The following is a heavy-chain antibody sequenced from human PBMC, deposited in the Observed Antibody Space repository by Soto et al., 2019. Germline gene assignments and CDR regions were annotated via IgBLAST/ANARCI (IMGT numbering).Heavy chain of an antibody. D-gene: IGHD3-16*02. CDR2: IIPIFGTA. V-gene: IGHV1-69*06. CDR1: SGNFSIYA. Sequence: SVEVSSKPSSGNFSIYAISWVRQSPRQGLEWMGGIIPIFGTANYAQKFQGRVTITAEKSTSTAYMELSRLRSEETAVYYCCYARGTLRLGDLSLFDYWGQGTLVTVYS. CDR3: CYARGTLRLGDLSLFDY. J-gene: IGHJ4*02.